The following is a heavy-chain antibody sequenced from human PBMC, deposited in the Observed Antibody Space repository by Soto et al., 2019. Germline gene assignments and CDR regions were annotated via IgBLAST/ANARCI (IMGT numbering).Heavy chain of an antibody. V-gene: IGHV3-23*01. D-gene: IGHD2-8*01. Sequence: GGALRLSCPASGVTFRSYAMSWVRQAPGKELEWVSTISGNSGKTNYAESVKGRFSISRDNSKNTVHLQLDSLRAEDTAVYFCAKLGFVLMELYYFHQWGHGTLVTVSS. CDR2: ISGNSGKT. CDR3: AKLGFVLMELYYFHQ. CDR1: GVTFRSYA. J-gene: IGHJ4*01.